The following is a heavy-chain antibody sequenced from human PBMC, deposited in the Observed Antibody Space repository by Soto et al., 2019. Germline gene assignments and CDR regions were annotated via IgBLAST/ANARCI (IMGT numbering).Heavy chain of an antibody. Sequence: AGGSLRLSCTASGYTFGFFGMHWVRQSPGKGLELLSFISAYGTNTYYADSLWGRFTFSRDNSMRTGYLQLNTLRVDDTGLYFCARGNLSFDFDPWGRGTLVTVPQ. J-gene: IGHJ4*02. V-gene: IGHV3-30*03. CDR1: GYTFGFFG. CDR2: ISAYGTNT. CDR3: ARGNLSFDFDP. D-gene: IGHD2-15*01.